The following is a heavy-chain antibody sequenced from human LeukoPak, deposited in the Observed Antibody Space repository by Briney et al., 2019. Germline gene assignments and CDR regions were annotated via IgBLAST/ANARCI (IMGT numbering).Heavy chain of an antibody. J-gene: IGHJ4*02. CDR3: AKAYYDFWSGYNY. CDR1: GFTFSSYA. D-gene: IGHD3-3*01. Sequence: GGSLRLSCAASGFTFSSYAMSWVRQAPGKGLEWVSAISGSGGSTYYADSVKGRFTISRDNSKNTLYLQMNSLRAEDTDVYYCAKAYYDFWSGYNYWGQGTLVTVSS. V-gene: IGHV3-23*01. CDR2: ISGSGGST.